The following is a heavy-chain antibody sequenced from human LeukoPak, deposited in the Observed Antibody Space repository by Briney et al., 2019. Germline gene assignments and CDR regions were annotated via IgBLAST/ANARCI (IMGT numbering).Heavy chain of an antibody. J-gene: IGHJ4*02. Sequence: SQTLSLTCTVSGGSISSGSYYWSWIRQPAGKGLEWIGRIYTSGSTNYNPSLKSRVTISVDTSKNQFSLKLSSVTAADTAVYYCARAQWVIAAAVRRSIDYWDQGTLVTVSS. CDR1: GGSISSGSYY. CDR3: ARAQWVIAAAVRRSIDY. D-gene: IGHD6-13*01. CDR2: IYTSGST. V-gene: IGHV4-61*02.